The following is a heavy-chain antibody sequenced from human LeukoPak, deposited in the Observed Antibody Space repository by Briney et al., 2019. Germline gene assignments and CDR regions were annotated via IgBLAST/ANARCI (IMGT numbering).Heavy chain of an antibody. V-gene: IGHV3-30*18. D-gene: IGHD3-10*02. Sequence: HPGGSLRLSCAASGLTFNNYVMNWVRQAPGKGLEWVASISYDGTNEYYADSVKGRFTISKDNSKNTLYLKMNSLRTEDTAVYYCAELGITMIGGVWGKGTTVTISS. CDR3: AELGITMIGGV. CDR2: ISYDGTNE. CDR1: GLTFNNYV. J-gene: IGHJ6*04.